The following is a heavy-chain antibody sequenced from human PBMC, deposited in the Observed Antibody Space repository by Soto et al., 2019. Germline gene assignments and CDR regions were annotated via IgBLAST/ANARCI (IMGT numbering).Heavy chain of an antibody. V-gene: IGHV4-34*01. J-gene: IGHJ6*03. CDR2: INHSGST. Sequence: SETLSLTCAVYGGSFSGYYWSWIRQPPGKGLEWIGEINHSGSTNYNPSLKSRVTISVDTSKNQFSLKLSSVTAADTAVYYCASLVGIAARPSPPYYYDMDVWGKGTT. D-gene: IGHD6-6*01. CDR3: ASLVGIAARPSPPYYYDMDV. CDR1: GGSFSGYY.